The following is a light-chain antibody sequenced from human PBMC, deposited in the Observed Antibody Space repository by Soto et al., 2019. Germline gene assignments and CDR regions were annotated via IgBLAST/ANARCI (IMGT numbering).Light chain of an antibody. CDR1: SSDVGGYNY. CDR2: DVS. CDR3: CSYAGNSLWV. J-gene: IGLJ3*02. V-gene: IGLV2-11*01. Sequence: QSALTQPRSVSGSPGQSVTISCTGTSSDVGGYNYVSWYQQHPGKAPKLMIYDVSKWPSGVPDRFSGSKSGNTASLTISGLKAEDEADYYCCSYAGNSLWVFGGGPKLTVL.